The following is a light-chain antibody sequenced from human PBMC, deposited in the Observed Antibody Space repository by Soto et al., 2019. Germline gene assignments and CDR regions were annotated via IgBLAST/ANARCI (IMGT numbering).Light chain of an antibody. J-gene: IGLJ1*01. Sequence: QSALTQPPSVSGTPAQRDTISCSGSSSNIGSNSVNWYHQLPGTAPRLLIYSNNQRPSGVPDRFSGSKSGTSASLAISGLQSEDEADYYCATWDDSLNAYVFGFGTKVTVL. CDR3: ATWDDSLNAYV. V-gene: IGLV1-44*01. CDR1: SSNIGSNS. CDR2: SNN.